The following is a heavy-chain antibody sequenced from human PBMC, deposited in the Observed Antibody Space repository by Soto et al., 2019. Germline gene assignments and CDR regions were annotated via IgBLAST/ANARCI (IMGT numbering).Heavy chain of an antibody. D-gene: IGHD6-13*01. CDR1: GFTFSGSA. Sequence: GGSLRLSCAASGFTFSGSAMHWVRQASGKGLEWVGRIRSKANSYATAYAASVKGRFTISRDDSKNTAYLQMNSLKTEDTAVYYCTRHLKPLPWGGIAAAGRGQYAFDIWGQGTMVTVSS. J-gene: IGHJ3*02. V-gene: IGHV3-73*01. CDR3: TRHLKPLPWGGIAAAGRGQYAFDI. CDR2: IRSKANSYAT.